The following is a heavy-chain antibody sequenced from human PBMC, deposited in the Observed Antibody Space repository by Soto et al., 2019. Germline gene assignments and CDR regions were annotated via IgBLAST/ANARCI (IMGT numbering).Heavy chain of an antibody. Sequence: GSLRLSCAASGFTFSSYSMNWVRQAPGKGLEWVSYISSSSSTIYYADSVKGRFTISRDNAKNSLYLQMNSLRAEDTAVYYCARPYYYDSSLDAFDIWGQGTRVTVS. CDR2: ISSSSSTI. D-gene: IGHD3-22*01. CDR3: ARPYYYDSSLDAFDI. CDR1: GFTFSSYS. V-gene: IGHV3-48*01. J-gene: IGHJ3*02.